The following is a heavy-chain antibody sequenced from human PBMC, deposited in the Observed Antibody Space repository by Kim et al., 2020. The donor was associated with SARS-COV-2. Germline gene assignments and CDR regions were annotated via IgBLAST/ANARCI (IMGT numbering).Heavy chain of an antibody. V-gene: IGHV4-59*08. J-gene: IGHJ6*03. D-gene: IGHD2-15*01. Sequence: LQSRVTISVDTCKNQFSLKLSSVTAADTAVYYCARHVRMRQGWWYRYMDVWGKGTTVTVSS. CDR3: ARHVRMRQGWWYRYMDV.